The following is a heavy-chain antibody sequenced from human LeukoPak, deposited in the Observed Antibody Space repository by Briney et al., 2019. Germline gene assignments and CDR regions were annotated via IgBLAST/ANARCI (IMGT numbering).Heavy chain of an antibody. CDR3: AKDKKRFGELLPADY. CDR2: IYTSGST. D-gene: IGHD3-10*01. V-gene: IGHV4-61*02. J-gene: IGHJ4*02. Sequence: SETLSLTCTVSGGSISSGSYYWSWIRQPAGKGLEWIGRIYTSGSTNYNPSLKSRVTISVDTSKNQFSLKLSSVTAADTAVYYCAKDKKRFGELLPADYWGQGTLVTVSS. CDR1: GGSISSGSYY.